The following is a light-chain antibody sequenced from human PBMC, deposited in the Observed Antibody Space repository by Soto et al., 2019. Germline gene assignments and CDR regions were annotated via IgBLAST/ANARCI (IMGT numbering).Light chain of an antibody. V-gene: IGKV3-20*01. Sequence: DIVLTQSPGSLSLSPGQRATLSCRASQSVDTTFFAWYQKKPGQAPRRRIYGASKRATGMPDMFSGSGSGTDFTLIISRLEPEDFAVYYCQQYMSSVTFGEGTKVEIQ. CDR1: QSVDTTF. J-gene: IGKJ1*01. CDR2: GAS. CDR3: QQYMSSVT.